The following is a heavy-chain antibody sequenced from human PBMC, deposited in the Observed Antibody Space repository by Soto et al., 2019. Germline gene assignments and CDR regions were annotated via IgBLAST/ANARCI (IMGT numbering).Heavy chain of an antibody. CDR1: GFTFSSYG. CDR2: ISYDGSNK. D-gene: IGHD2-15*01. V-gene: IGHV3-30*18. J-gene: IGHJ3*02. Sequence: GGSLRLSCAASGFTFSSYGMHWVRQAPGKGLEWVAVISYDGSNKYYADSVKGRFTISRDNSKNTLYLQMNSLRAEDTAVYYCAKPGYCSGGSCYSGGAFDIWGQGTMVTVSS. CDR3: AKPGYCSGGSCYSGGAFDI.